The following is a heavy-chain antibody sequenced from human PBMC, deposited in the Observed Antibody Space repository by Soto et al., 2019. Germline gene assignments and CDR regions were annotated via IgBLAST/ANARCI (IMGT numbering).Heavy chain of an antibody. D-gene: IGHD3-10*01. CDR1: GGTFSSYT. Sequence: QVQLVQSGAEVKKPGSSVKVSCKASGGTFSSYTISWVRQAPGQGLEWMGRIIPILGIANYAQKFQDRVTITADKSTSTAYMELSSLRSEDTVVYYCAAGIWFGEALGVDVWGKGTTVTVSS. CDR3: AAGIWFGEALGVDV. CDR2: IIPILGIA. J-gene: IGHJ6*04. V-gene: IGHV1-69*02.